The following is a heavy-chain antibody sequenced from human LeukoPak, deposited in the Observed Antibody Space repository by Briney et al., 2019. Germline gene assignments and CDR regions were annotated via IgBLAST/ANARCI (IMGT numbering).Heavy chain of an antibody. V-gene: IGHV4-59*08. CDR3: ARHYTSGWDLDY. D-gene: IGHD6-19*01. J-gene: IGHJ4*02. CDR1: GGSITGHY. CDR2: IFHSGST. Sequence: PSETLSLTCTISGGSITGHYWSWIRQPPGKGLEWIGYIFHSGSTSYNPSLKSRVTVSIDTSKNQISLKLTSVTAADTAVYYCARHYTSGWDLDYWGQGTPVTVSS.